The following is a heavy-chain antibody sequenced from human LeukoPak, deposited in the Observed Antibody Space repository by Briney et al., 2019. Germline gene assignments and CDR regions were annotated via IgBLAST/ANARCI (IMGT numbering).Heavy chain of an antibody. Sequence: SVKVSCKASGGTFSSYAISWVRQAPGQGLEWMGGIIPIFGTANYAQKFQGRGTITTDESTSTAYMELSSLRSEDTAVYYCATAYYDFWSGDPPLFDYRGQGTLVTVSS. J-gene: IGHJ4*02. CDR2: IIPIFGTA. V-gene: IGHV1-69*05. CDR3: ATAYYDFWSGDPPLFDY. CDR1: GGTFSSYA. D-gene: IGHD3-3*01.